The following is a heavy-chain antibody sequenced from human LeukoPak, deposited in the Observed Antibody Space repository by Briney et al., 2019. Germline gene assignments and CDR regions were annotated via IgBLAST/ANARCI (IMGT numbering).Heavy chain of an antibody. CDR3: ASSYSSSSPPFDY. V-gene: IGHV1-69*05. CDR1: GGTFSSYA. J-gene: IGHJ4*02. D-gene: IGHD6-6*01. CDR2: IIPIFGTA. Sequence: SVKVSCKASGGTFSSYAISWVRQAPGQGLEWMGGIIPIFGTANCAQKFQGRVTITTDESTSTAYMELSSLRSEDTAVYYCASSYSSSSPPFDYWGQGTLVTVSS.